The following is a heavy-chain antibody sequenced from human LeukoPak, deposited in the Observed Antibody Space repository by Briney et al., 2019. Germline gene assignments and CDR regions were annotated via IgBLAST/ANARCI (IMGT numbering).Heavy chain of an antibody. CDR2: MFYNGDI. Sequence: SETLSLTCTVFGGSISGYYWSWIRQPPGKGLEWIAYMFYNGDINYNPSLQSRVAISVDTSKDHFSLKLRSVTAADTAMYCCARGHYGLDPWGQGTLVTVSS. D-gene: IGHD3-16*01. CDR1: GGSISGYY. J-gene: IGHJ5*02. CDR3: ARGHYGLDP. V-gene: IGHV4-59*08.